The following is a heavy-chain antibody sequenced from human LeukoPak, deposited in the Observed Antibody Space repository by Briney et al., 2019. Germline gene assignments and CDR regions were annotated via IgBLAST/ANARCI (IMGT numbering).Heavy chain of an antibody. Sequence: GGPLRLSCAVSGLTFSSSWMDWVRQAPGKGLEWVASINPDGNKKYSADSVKGRFTISRDNAENSLYLQMNSLRVEDTAFYYCARDLAYSRLDYWGQGMLVTVSS. CDR3: ARDLAYSRLDY. CDR2: INPDGNKK. V-gene: IGHV3-7*01. J-gene: IGHJ4*02. D-gene: IGHD5-18*01. CDR1: GLTFSSSW.